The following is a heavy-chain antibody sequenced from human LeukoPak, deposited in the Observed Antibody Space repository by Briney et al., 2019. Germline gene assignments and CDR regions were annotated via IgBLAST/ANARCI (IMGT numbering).Heavy chain of an antibody. J-gene: IGHJ5*02. CDR3: ARDLTGTTNH. V-gene: IGHV1-2*02. CDR2: IDPNSGGT. Sequence: ASVKVSCKASGYTFTGYYIHWVRQAPGQGLEWMGWIDPNSGGTNYAQKFQGRVTITRDTSISTVYMELNKLRSDDTAVYFCARDLTGTTNHWGQGTLVAVSS. CDR1: GYTFTGYY. D-gene: IGHD1-20*01.